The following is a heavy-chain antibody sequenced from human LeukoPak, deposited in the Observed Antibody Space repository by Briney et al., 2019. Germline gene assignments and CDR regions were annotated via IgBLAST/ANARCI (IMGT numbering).Heavy chain of an antibody. CDR2: IYNNGNA. V-gene: IGHV4-61*02. J-gene: IGHJ4*02. D-gene: IGHD3-10*01. CDR3: ARGDYYGSGTLDY. CDR1: GGYISGGSYY. Sequence: SETLSLTCTVSGGYISGGSYYWSWIRQPAGKGLEWIGRIYNNGNANYNPSHKSRVTMSIDTSKNRFSLRLTSVTAADTALYYCARGDYYGSGTLDYWGQGILVTVSS.